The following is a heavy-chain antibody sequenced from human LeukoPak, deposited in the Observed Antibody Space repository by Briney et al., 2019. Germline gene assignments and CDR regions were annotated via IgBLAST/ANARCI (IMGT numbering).Heavy chain of an antibody. CDR2: INHSGST. D-gene: IGHD2-2*02. Sequence: PSETLSLTCAVYGGSFSGYYWSWIRQPPGKGLEWIGEINHSGSTNYNPSLKSRVTISVDTSKNQFSLKLSSVTAADTAVYYCARGKGYCSSTSCYRPYYYGMDVWGQGTTVTVSS. V-gene: IGHV4-34*01. CDR3: ARGKGYCSSTSCYRPYYYGMDV. J-gene: IGHJ6*02. CDR1: GGSFSGYY.